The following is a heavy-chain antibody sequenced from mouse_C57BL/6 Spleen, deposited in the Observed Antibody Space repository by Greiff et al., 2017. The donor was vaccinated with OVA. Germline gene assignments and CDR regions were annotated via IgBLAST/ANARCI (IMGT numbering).Heavy chain of an antibody. CDR3: ARRGYYGYDGDY. J-gene: IGHJ2*01. V-gene: IGHV1-42*01. CDR2: INPSTGGT. D-gene: IGHD2-2*01. CDR1: GYSFAGYY. Sequence: VQLQQSGPELVKPGASVKISCKASGYSFAGYYMNWVKQSPEKSLEWIGEINPSTGGTTYNQKFKAKATLTVDKSSSTAYMQLKSLTSEDSAVYYCARRGYYGYDGDYWGQGTTLTVSS.